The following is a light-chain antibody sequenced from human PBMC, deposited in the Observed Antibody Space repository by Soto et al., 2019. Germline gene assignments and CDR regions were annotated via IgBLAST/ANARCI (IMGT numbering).Light chain of an antibody. J-gene: IGKJ4*01. CDR2: GAS. V-gene: IGKV3-20*01. CDR3: QQYDSSPLT. CDR1: QSVSSSY. Sequence: EIVLTQSPGTLSLSPGERATLSCRAGQSVSSSYLAWHQQKPGQAPRLLIYGASSRATGIPDRFSGSGSGTDFTLTISRLEPEDFAVYYCQQYDSSPLTFGGGTKVEIK.